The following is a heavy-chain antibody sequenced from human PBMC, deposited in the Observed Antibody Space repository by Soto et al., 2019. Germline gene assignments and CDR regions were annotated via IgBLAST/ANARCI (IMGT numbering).Heavy chain of an antibody. CDR1: GGSFGGYY. CDR3: ARAHRSSTYYYYYYGMDV. J-gene: IGHJ6*02. V-gene: IGHV4-34*01. Sequence: SETLSLTCAVYGGSFGGYYWSWIRQPPGRGLEWIGEINHSGSTNYNPSLKSRVTISVDTSKNQFSLKLSSVTAADTAVYYCARAHRSSTYYYYYYGMDVWGQGTTVTVSS. D-gene: IGHD2-2*01. CDR2: INHSGST.